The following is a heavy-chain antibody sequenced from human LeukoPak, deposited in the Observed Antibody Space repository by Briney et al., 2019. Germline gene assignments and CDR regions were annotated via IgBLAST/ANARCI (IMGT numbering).Heavy chain of an antibody. Sequence: GGSLRLSCAASGFTFSSYSMNWVRQAPGKGLEWVSSISSSSSYIYYAGSVKGRFTISRDNAKNSLYLQMNSLRAEDTAVYYCARDTGVRYFDWLPLDYWGQGTLVTVSS. J-gene: IGHJ4*02. CDR1: GFTFSSYS. D-gene: IGHD3-9*01. CDR3: ARDTGVRYFDWLPLDY. V-gene: IGHV3-21*01. CDR2: ISSSSSYI.